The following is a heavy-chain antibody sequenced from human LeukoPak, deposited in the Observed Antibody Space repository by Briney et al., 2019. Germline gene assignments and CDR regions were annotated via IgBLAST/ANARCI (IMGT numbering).Heavy chain of an antibody. D-gene: IGHD5-24*01. CDR1: GGSISSYY. Sequence: SETLSLTCTVSGGSISSYYWSWIRQPAGKGLEWIGRIYTSGSTNYNPSLKSRVTISVDTSKNQFSLKLSSVTAADTAVYYCARYGMASPRFDYWGQGTLVTVSS. CDR3: ARYGMASPRFDY. V-gene: IGHV4-4*07. CDR2: IYTSGST. J-gene: IGHJ4*02.